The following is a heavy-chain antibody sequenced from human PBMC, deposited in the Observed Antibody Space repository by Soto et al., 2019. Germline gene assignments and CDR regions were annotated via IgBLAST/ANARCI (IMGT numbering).Heavy chain of an antibody. CDR1: GXSLSRSRSD. D-gene: IGHD6-19*01. V-gene: IGHV4-39*01. J-gene: IGHJ4*02. Sequence: XTLSLACKVSGXSLSRSRSDWWALIRQPPGKGLEWIGSLSSTVITTHDPSLVSRFTISVDAPNKKFSLEVNSVTAADTGFYYCARQMSSGLWAFDSWGQGTPVTVSS. CDR2: LSSTVIT. CDR3: ARQMSSGLWAFDS.